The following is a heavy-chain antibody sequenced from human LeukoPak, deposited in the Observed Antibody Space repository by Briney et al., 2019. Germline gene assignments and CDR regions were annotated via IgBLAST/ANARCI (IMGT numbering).Heavy chain of an antibody. Sequence: ASVKVSCKASGYTLTGYYMHWVRQAPGQGLEWMGWINGNTGDTRYAEKFQGRVTMTRDTPISTAYMELRSLTSDDSAVYYCARDGAVTGSYNWFDPWGQGTLVTVSS. CDR2: INGNTGDT. CDR1: GYTLTGYY. J-gene: IGHJ5*02. D-gene: IGHD6-19*01. V-gene: IGHV1-2*02. CDR3: ARDGAVTGSYNWFDP.